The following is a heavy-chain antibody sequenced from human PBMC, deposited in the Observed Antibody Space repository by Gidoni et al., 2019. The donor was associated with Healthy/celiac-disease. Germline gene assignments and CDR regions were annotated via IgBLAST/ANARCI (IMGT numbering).Heavy chain of an antibody. Sequence: EVQLLESGGGLVQPGGSLRLSCAASGFTFSSSAMSWVRQAPGKGLGWVSAISGSGGSTYYADSVKGRFTISRDNSKNTLYLQMNSLRAEDTAVYYCAKDRYYDILTGYYIDLTSLDYWGQGTLVTVSS. CDR3: AKDRYYDILTGYYIDLTSLDY. D-gene: IGHD3-9*01. CDR2: ISGSGGST. CDR1: GFTFSSSA. J-gene: IGHJ4*02. V-gene: IGHV3-23*01.